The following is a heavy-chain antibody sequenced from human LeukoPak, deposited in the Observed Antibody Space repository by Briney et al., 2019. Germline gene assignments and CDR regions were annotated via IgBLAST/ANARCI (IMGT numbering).Heavy chain of an antibody. CDR1: GGSISSSSYY. CDR3: ARDTYHYDSSGYYYPGGFDY. V-gene: IGHV4-39*07. CDR2: IYYSGST. J-gene: IGHJ4*02. Sequence: SETLSLTCTVSGGSISSSSYYWGWIRQPPGKGLEWIGSIYYSGSTYYNPSLKSRVTISVDTSKNQFSLKLSSVTAADTAVYYCARDTYHYDSSGYYYPGGFDYWGQGTLVTVSS. D-gene: IGHD3-22*01.